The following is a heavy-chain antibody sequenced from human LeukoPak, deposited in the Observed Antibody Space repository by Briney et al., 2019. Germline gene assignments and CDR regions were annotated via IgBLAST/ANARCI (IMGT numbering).Heavy chain of an antibody. J-gene: IGHJ5*02. CDR2: ISAYNGNT. Sequence: ASVKVSCKASGYTFTSYGISWVRQAPGQGLEWMGWISAYNGNTNYAQKLQGRVTMTTDTSASTAYMELRSLRSDDTAVYYCANMRCIPCHWFDPWGQGTLVTVSS. CDR3: ANMRCIPCHWFDP. D-gene: IGHD2-8*01. V-gene: IGHV1-18*01. CDR1: GYTFTSYG.